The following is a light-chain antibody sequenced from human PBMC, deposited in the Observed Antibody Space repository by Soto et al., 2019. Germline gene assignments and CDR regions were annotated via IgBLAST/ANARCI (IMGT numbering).Light chain of an antibody. J-gene: IGLJ1*01. CDR2: EVN. CDR1: SSDVGGYNY. CDR3: SSALA. Sequence: QSVLTQPHSASGSPGQSVTISCTGTSSDVGGYNYVSWYQQHPGKAPKLMIYEVNKRPSGVPDRFSGSKSGNTASLTVSGLQTEDEADYYCSSALAFGTGTKLTVL. V-gene: IGLV2-8*01.